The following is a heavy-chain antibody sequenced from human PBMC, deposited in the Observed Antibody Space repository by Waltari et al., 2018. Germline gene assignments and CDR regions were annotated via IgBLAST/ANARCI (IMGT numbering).Heavy chain of an antibody. D-gene: IGHD1-26*01. CDR1: GGSISSYY. Sequence: QVQLQESGPGLVKPSETLSLTCTVPGGSISSYYWSWIRQPDGKGLEWIVRIYTSGSTNYNPSLKSRVTMSVDTSKNQFSLKLSSVTAADTAVYYCASPGYSGSSDAFDIWGQGTMVTVSS. J-gene: IGHJ3*02. V-gene: IGHV4-4*07. CDR3: ASPGYSGSSDAFDI. CDR2: IYTSGST.